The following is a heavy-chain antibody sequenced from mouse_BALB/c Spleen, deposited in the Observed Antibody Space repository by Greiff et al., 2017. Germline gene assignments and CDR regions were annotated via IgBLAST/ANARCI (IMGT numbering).Heavy chain of an antibody. CDR1: GFTFSDYG. Sequence: DVKLVESGGGLVQPGGSRKLSCAASGFTFSDYGMAWVRQAPGKGPEWVAFISNLAYSIYYADTVTGRFTISRENAKNTLYLEMSSLRSEDTAMYYCARVDTVVGDYYAMDYWGQGTSVTVSS. CDR2: ISNLAYSI. V-gene: IGHV5-15*02. CDR3: ARVDTVVGDYYAMDY. D-gene: IGHD1-1*01. J-gene: IGHJ4*01.